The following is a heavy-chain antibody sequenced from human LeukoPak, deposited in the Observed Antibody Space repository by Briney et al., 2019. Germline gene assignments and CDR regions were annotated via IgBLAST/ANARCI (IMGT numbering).Heavy chain of an antibody. CDR3: ARDRSAAPADY. CDR1: GDSITNNY. V-gene: IGHV4-59*13. J-gene: IGHJ4*02. CDR2: THDSGNS. Sequence: SETLSLTCTVSGDSITNNYWAWIRQPPGKGLEWIGYTHDSGNSNYNPSLRSRATISIDTSKNQFSLKLTSVTAADTAVYYCARDRSAAPADYWGQGTLVTVSS. D-gene: IGHD6-13*01.